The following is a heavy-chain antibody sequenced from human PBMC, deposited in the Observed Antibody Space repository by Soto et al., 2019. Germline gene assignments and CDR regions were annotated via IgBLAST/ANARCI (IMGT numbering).Heavy chain of an antibody. D-gene: IGHD3-10*01. V-gene: IGHV3-30-3*01. CDR1: GFTFSSYA. J-gene: IGHJ4*02. CDR3: ARRVGFDY. CDR2: ISYDGSNK. Sequence: LRLSCAASGFTFSSYAMHWVRQAPGKGLEWVAVISYDGSNKYYADSVKGRFTISRDNSKNTLYLQMNSLRAEDTAVYYCARRVGFDYWGQGTLVTVSS.